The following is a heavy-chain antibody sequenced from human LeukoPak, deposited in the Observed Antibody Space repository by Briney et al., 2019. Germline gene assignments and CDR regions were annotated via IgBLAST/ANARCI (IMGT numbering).Heavy chain of an antibody. CDR1: GGSCDDYY. V-gene: IGHV4-34*01. Sequence: SETLSLTCAVYGGSCDDYYCSWIRQPPGKGLEWIGEIHPHGIFYYNSSLTSRVTISIDTSKRQFSLRLTSVTAADTAFYYCARGRDRSKAGDHWGQGSLVTVSS. J-gene: IGHJ4*02. CDR2: IHPHGIF. D-gene: IGHD5-24*01. CDR3: ARGRDRSKAGDH.